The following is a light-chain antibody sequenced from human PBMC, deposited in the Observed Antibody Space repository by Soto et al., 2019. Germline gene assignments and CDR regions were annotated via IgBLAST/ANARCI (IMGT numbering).Light chain of an antibody. CDR2: DAS. Sequence: DIQMTQSPSSLSASVGDRVTITCRASQYISSWLAWYQQKPGKAPKLLIHDASNLESGVPSRFSGRGSGTEFTLPISSLQPDDFATYYCQHYSTSPYSFAQGTMLEIK. J-gene: IGKJ2*03. CDR1: QYISSW. V-gene: IGKV1-5*01. CDR3: QHYSTSPYS.